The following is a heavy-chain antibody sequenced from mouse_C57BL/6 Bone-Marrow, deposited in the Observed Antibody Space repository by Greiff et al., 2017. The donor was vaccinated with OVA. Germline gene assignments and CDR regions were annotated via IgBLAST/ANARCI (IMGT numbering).Heavy chain of an antibody. CDR2: ISSGGSYT. D-gene: IGHD2-3*01. J-gene: IGHJ3*01. CDR3: AREGGYYSAWFAY. Sequence: DVKLVESGGDLVKPGGSLKLSCAASGFTFSSYGMSWVRQTPDKRLEWVATISSGGSYTYYPDSVKGRFTISRDNAKNTLYLQMSSLKSEDTAMYYCAREGGYYSAWFAYWGQGTLVTVSA. V-gene: IGHV5-6*02. CDR1: GFTFSSYG.